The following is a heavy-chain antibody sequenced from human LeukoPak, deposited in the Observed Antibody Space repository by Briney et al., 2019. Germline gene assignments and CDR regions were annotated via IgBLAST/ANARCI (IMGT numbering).Heavy chain of an antibody. CDR1: GGSISSGSYY. CDR2: IYTSGST. D-gene: IGHD6-19*01. J-gene: IGHJ3*02. V-gene: IGHV4-61*02. Sequence: SETLSLTCTVSGGSISSGSYYWSWIRQPAGKGLEWIGRIYTSGSTNYNPSLKSRVTMSVDTSKNQFSLKLSSVTAADTAVYYCASPGAVAGGHDAFDIWGQGTMVTVSS. CDR3: ASPGAVAGGHDAFDI.